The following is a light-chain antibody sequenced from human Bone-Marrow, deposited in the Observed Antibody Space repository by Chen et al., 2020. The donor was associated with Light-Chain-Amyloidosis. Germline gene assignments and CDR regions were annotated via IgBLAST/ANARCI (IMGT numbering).Light chain of an antibody. J-gene: IGLJ1*01. Sequence: QSALTQPASVSGSPGQSLTISCTGTSGDVGTYNYVSWYQQHPGKSPKVMIYAVSNRPSGVSNRFSGSKSGNTASLTISGLQAEDEADYYCSSFTSSSSYVFGPGTKVTVL. CDR2: AVS. CDR3: SSFTSSSSYV. CDR1: SGDVGTYNY. V-gene: IGLV2-14*01.